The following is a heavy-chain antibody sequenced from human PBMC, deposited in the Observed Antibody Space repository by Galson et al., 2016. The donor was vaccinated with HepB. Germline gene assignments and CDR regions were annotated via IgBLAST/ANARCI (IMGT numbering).Heavy chain of an antibody. V-gene: IGHV4-34*01. J-gene: IGHJ4*02. D-gene: IGHD2-15*01. CDR2: ISHSGRT. Sequence: LRLSCAVSGLMYTHYAMNWVRQAPGKGLEWIGEISHSGRTNCSPSLKSRVIISVDTSKNQFSLKLSSLTAADTAVCYCARVQVPRIHCSGVNCNPEYYFDYWGQGTLVTVSS. CDR1: GLMYTHYA. CDR3: ARVQVPRIHCSGVNCNPEYYFDY.